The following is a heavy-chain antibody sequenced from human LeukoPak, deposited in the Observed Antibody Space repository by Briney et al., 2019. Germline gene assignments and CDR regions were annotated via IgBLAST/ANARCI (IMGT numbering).Heavy chain of an antibody. J-gene: IGHJ4*02. CDR1: GDSISGSSFY. CDR3: ASGLGAAGYLQRY. CDR2: IYSGGST. V-gene: IGHV3-66*01. D-gene: IGHD6-13*01. Sequence: PSETLSLTCTVSGDSISGSSFYWGWIRQPPGKGLEWVSIIYSGGSTFYADAVKGRFTISRDNSKNTLYLQMNSLGAEDTAVYYRASGLGAAGYLQRYWGQGTLVTVSS.